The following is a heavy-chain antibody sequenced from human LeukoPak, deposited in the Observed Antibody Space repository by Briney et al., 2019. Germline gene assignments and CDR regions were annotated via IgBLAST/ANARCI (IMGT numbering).Heavy chain of an antibody. CDR1: GFTFSSYW. Sequence: GGSLRLSCAASGFTFSSYWMHWVRQAPGKGLVWVSRINSDGSSTSYADCVKGRFTISRDNAKNTLYLQMNSLRAEDTAVYYCARAVRDMVRGVLAFYFDYWGQGTLVTVSS. CDR3: ARAVRDMVRGVLAFYFDY. J-gene: IGHJ4*02. D-gene: IGHD3-10*01. V-gene: IGHV3-74*01. CDR2: INSDGSST.